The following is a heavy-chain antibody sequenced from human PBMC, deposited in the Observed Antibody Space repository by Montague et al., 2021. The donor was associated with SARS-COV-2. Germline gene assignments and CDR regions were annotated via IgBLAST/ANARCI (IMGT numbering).Heavy chain of an antibody. D-gene: IGHD4-17*01. Sequence: PALVKPTQTLTLTCTFSGFSLNTSGEGVGWVRQPPGKALEWLALISWDDDKRYSPSLKSRSTISKDTTKNEVVLTVANMDPVDTATYYCARYGDYGSWFDPWGQGTLVTVSS. CDR3: ARYGDYGSWFDP. V-gene: IGHV2-5*02. CDR1: GFSLNTSGEG. CDR2: ISWDDDK. J-gene: IGHJ5*02.